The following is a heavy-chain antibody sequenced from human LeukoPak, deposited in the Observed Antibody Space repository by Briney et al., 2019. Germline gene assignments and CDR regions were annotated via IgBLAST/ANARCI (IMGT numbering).Heavy chain of an antibody. D-gene: IGHD6-19*01. Sequence: PGGSLRLSCAASGFTFSDYYMSWIRQAPGKGLEWVSYISSSGSFIYYADSVKGRFTISRDSAKNSLYLQMNSLRAEDTAVYYCARKYSSGWYYFDYWGQGTLVTVSS. CDR3: ARKYSSGWYYFDY. J-gene: IGHJ4*02. V-gene: IGHV3-11*04. CDR2: ISSSGSFI. CDR1: GFTFSDYY.